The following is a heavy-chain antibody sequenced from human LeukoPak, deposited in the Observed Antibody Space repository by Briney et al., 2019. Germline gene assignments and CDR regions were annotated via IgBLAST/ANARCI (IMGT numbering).Heavy chain of an antibody. J-gene: IGHJ3*02. D-gene: IGHD3-22*01. CDR3: ASATMIDAFDI. Sequence: GASVKVSCKASGYTFTSYYMHWVRQAPGQGLEWMGIINPSGGSTSYAQKLQGRVTMTTDTSTSTAYMELRSLRSDDTAVYYCASATMIDAFDIWGQGTMATVSS. V-gene: IGHV1-46*01. CDR2: INPSGGST. CDR1: GYTFTSYY.